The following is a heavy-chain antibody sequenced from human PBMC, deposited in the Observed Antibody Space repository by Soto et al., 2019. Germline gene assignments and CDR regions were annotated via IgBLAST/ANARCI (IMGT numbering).Heavy chain of an antibody. D-gene: IGHD1-1*01. CDR3: AKDPITTGDYYYGMDV. V-gene: IGHV3-30*02. J-gene: IGHJ6*02. CDR1: GFTFSKHA. Sequence: AGGSLRLSCAASGFTFSKHAMHWVRQAPGKGLEWVAMTWDDGSNKYYADSVKGRFTISRDNSKNTLYLQMNSLRAEDTAVYYCAKDPITTGDYYYGMDVWGQGTTVTVSS. CDR2: TWDDGSNK.